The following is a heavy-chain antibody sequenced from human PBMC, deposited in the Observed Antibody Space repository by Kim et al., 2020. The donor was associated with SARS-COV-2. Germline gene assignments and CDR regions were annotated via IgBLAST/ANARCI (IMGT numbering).Heavy chain of an antibody. CDR1: GFTFDTYA. J-gene: IGHJ6*03. CDR3: AKKSSGYDFNFYYYY. D-gene: IGHD5-12*01. CDR2: ITCGGRNK. Sequence: GGSLRLSCVASGFTFDTYAMRWVRQAPGKGLEWVAVITCGGRNKFYADSVRGRFTISRDNSKNTLYLQMNSLRDEDTAVYYCAKKSSGYDFNFYYYY. V-gene: IGHV3-30-3*02.